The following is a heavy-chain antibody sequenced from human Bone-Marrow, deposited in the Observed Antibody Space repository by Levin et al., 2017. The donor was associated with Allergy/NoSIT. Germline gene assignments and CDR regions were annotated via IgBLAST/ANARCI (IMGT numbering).Heavy chain of an antibody. CDR2: INAGNGNT. Sequence: GESLKISCKASGYTFTSYAMHWVRQAPGQRLEWMGWINAGNGNTKYSQKFQGRVTITRDTSASTAYMELSSLRSEDTAVYYCASDCSGGSCYGDIWGFDYWGQGTLVTVSS. CDR1: GYTFTSYA. J-gene: IGHJ4*02. D-gene: IGHD2-15*01. V-gene: IGHV1-3*01. CDR3: ASDCSGGSCYGDIWGFDY.